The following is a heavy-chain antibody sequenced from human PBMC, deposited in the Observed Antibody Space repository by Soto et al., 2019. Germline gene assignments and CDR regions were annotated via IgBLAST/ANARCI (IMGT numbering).Heavy chain of an antibody. Sequence: SETLSLTCSVSGASISIGTDYWGWIRQPPGKGLEWIGNIHYSGSTYYNPSLKSRVTISVDTSNNQFSLKLSSVTAADTAVYYCARGIGATVTTEYYFDYWGQGTLVTVS. CDR1: GASISIGTDY. CDR2: IHYSGST. CDR3: ARGIGATVTTEYYFDY. D-gene: IGHD4-17*01. V-gene: IGHV4-39*01. J-gene: IGHJ4*02.